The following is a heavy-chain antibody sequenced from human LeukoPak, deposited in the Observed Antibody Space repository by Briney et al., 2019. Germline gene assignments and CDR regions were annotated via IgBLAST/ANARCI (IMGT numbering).Heavy chain of an antibody. V-gene: IGHV3-74*01. Sequence: GGSLRLSCAASGFTFSTYWMHWVRQAPGKGLVWVSHIKTDGSSTTYADSVKGRFTISRDNAKNTLYLQMNSLRAEDTAVYYCSSSTAIGYWGQGTLVTVSS. J-gene: IGHJ4*02. CDR1: GFTFSTYW. CDR3: SSSTAIGY. CDR2: IKTDGSST.